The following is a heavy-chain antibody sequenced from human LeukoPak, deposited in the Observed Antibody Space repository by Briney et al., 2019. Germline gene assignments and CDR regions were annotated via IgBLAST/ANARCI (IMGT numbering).Heavy chain of an antibody. CDR2: ISYDGSNK. V-gene: IGHV3-30*18. Sequence: ARSLRLSCAASGFIFSSYGMHWVRQAPGKGLEWVAVISYDGSNKYYADSVKGRFTISRDNSKNTLYLQMNSLRVEDTAVYYCAKDGFSPYSIWGQGTLVTVSS. D-gene: IGHD2-15*01. J-gene: IGHJ4*02. CDR1: GFIFSSYG. CDR3: AKDGFSPYSI.